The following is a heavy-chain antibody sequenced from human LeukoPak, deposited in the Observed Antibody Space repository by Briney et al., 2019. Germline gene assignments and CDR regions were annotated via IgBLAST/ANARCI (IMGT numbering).Heavy chain of an antibody. J-gene: IGHJ4*02. V-gene: IGHV4-59*01. D-gene: IGHD3-9*01. CDR1: GGSISSYY. CDR2: IYYSGST. Sequence: PSETLSLTCTVSGGSISSYYWSWIRQPPGKGLEWIGYIYYSGSTNYNPSLKSRVTISVDTSKNQFSLKLSSVTAADTAVYYCARAQSKIRYFDWLLHDPYFDYWGQGTLVTVSS. CDR3: ARAQSKIRYFDWLLHDPYFDY.